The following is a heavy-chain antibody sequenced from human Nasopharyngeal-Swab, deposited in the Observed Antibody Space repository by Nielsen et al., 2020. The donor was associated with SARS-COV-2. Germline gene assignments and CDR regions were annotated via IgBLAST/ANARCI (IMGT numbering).Heavy chain of an antibody. J-gene: IGHJ3*02. Sequence: VRQAPGPRLQWMGWINAGNGNTKYSQKFQGRVTITRDTSASTAYMELSSLRSEDTAVYYCARELGYCSSTSCYPNDAFDIWGQGTMVTVSS. V-gene: IGHV1-3*01. CDR3: ARELGYCSSTSCYPNDAFDI. CDR2: INAGNGNT. D-gene: IGHD2-2*01.